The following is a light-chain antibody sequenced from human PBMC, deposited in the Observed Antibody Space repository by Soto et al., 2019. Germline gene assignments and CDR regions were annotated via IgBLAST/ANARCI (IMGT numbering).Light chain of an antibody. CDR2: TDN. V-gene: IGLV1-44*01. CDR3: AAWEDSLNGPV. J-gene: IGLJ3*02. CDR1: RSNIGRNT. Sequence: QSVLTQPPSASGTPGQRVSISCSGSRSNIGRNTANWYQQLPGTAPKLLIHTDNQRPSGVSDRFSGSKSGTSASLAISELQSEDEADYYCAAWEDSLNGPVFGGGTELTVL.